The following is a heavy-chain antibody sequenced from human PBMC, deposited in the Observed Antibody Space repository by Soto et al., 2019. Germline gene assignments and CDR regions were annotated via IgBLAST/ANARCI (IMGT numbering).Heavy chain of an antibody. D-gene: IGHD1-20*01. J-gene: IGHJ6*02. V-gene: IGHV3-43*01. CDR2: ISWDGGST. CDR3: AKDMAGITGPPSYYGMDV. Sequence: GGSLRLPCAASGFTFDDYTMHWVRQAPGKGLEWVSLISWDGGSTYYADSVKGRFTISRDNSKNSLYLQMNSLRTEDTALYYCAKDMAGITGPPSYYGMDVWGQGTTVTVSS. CDR1: GFTFDDYT.